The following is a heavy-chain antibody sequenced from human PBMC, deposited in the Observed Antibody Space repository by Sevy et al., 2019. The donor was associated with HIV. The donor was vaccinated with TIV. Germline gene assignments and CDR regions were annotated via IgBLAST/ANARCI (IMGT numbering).Heavy chain of an antibody. V-gene: IGHV1-24*01. CDR1: GYTLTELS. D-gene: IGHD4-17*01. CDR2: FDTEDGET. CDR3: ATNTDYGDSDY. J-gene: IGHJ4*02. Sequence: ASVKVSCKVSGYTLTELSMHWVRQAPGKGLEWMGSFDTEDGETLYAQKFQGRVTMTEDTSTDTACMELSSLRSEDTAVYYCATNTDYGDSDYWGQGTLVTVSS.